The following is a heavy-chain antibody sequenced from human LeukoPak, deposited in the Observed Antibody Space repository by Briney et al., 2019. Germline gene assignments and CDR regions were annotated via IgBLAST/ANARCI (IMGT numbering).Heavy chain of an antibody. D-gene: IGHD3-22*01. CDR3: ARGLYDSSGYYYYYYYYYMDV. V-gene: IGHV1-18*01. CDR1: GYTFTSYG. Sequence: ASVKVSCKASGYTFTSYGISWVRQAPGQGLEWVGWISAYNGNTNYAQKLQGRVTMTTDTSTSTAYMELRSLRSDDTAVYYCARGLYDSSGYYYYYYYYYMDVWGKGTPVTVSS. CDR2: ISAYNGNT. J-gene: IGHJ6*03.